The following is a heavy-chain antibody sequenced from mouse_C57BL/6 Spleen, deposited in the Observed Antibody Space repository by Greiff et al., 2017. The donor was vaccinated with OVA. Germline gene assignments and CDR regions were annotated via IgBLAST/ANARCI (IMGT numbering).Heavy chain of an antibody. CDR2: ISSGSSTI. D-gene: IGHD2-3*01. J-gene: IGHJ3*01. CDR1: GFTFSDYG. V-gene: IGHV5-17*01. CDR3: ARNGYYPWFAY. Sequence: EVQLVESGGGLVKPGGSLKLSCAASGFTFSDYGMHWVRQAPEKGLEWVAYISSGSSTIYYEDTVKGRFTISRDNAKKTLFLQMTRLRSEYTAMYYCARNGYYPWFAYWGQGTLVTVSA.